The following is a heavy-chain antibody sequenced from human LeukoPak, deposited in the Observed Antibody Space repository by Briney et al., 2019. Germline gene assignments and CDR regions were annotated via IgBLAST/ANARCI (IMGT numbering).Heavy chain of an antibody. CDR3: AEDMLY. CDR2: LRDDGSGK. V-gene: IGHV3-30*02. J-gene: IGHJ4*02. CDR1: GFTVSSNY. D-gene: IGHD2-8*01. Sequence: GGSLRLSCAASGFTVSSNYMSWVRQAPGKGLEWVAFLRDDGSGKNYADSVKGRFTISRDTSKNTLYLQMNSLRVEDTAVYFCAEDMLYWGQGALVTVSS.